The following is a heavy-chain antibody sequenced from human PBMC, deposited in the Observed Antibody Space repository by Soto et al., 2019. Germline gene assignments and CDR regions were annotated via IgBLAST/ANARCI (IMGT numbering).Heavy chain of an antibody. CDR1: GYTFTSYG. CDR2: ISAYNGNT. CDR3: ARDPVGLRSDAFDI. J-gene: IGHJ3*02. D-gene: IGHD4-17*01. Sequence: SVKVSCKASGYTFTSYGISSLRQAPGQGLEWMGWISAYNGNTNYAQKLQGRVTMTTDTSTSTAYMELRSLRSDDTAVYYCARDPVGLRSDAFDIWGQGTMVTVSS. V-gene: IGHV1-18*04.